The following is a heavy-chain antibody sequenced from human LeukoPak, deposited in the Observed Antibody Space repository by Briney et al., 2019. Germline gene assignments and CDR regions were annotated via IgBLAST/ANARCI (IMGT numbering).Heavy chain of an antibody. Sequence: PGGSVRLSCAASGFDFSTYAFSWVRQPPGKGLEWIGEINHSGSTNYNPSLKSRVTISVDTSKNQFSLKLSSVTAADTAVYYCARGTTLVVVVAATGFDYWGQGTLVTVSS. CDR1: GFDFSTYA. J-gene: IGHJ4*02. CDR2: INHSGST. D-gene: IGHD2-15*01. V-gene: IGHV4-34*01. CDR3: ARGTTLVVVVAATGFDY.